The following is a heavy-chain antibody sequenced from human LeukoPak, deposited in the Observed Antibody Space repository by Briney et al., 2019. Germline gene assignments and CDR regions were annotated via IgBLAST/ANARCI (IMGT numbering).Heavy chain of an antibody. V-gene: IGHV3-30*02. D-gene: IGHD4-17*01. J-gene: IGHJ3*02. Sequence: GGSLRLSCAASGFTFSSYGMHWVRQAPGKGLEWVAFIRYDGSNKYYADSVKGRFTISRDNSKNTLYLQMNSLRAEDTAVYYCAKAGTRFVTVTTNDAFDIWGQGTMVTVSS. CDR3: AKAGTRFVTVTTNDAFDI. CDR2: IRYDGSNK. CDR1: GFTFSSYG.